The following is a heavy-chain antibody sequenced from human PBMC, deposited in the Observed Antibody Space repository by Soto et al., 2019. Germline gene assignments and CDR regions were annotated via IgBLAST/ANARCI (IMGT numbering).Heavy chain of an antibody. CDR2: ISGSGGST. J-gene: IGHJ6*02. V-gene: IGHV3-23*01. Sequence: GGSLRLSCAASGFTFSSYAMSWVRQAPGKGLEWVSAISGSGGSTYYADSVKGRFTISRDNSKNTLYLQMNSLRAEDTAVYYCAKDSEGYFSGGSCSSEGYYYYGIDVWGQGTTVTVSS. D-gene: IGHD2-15*01. CDR3: AKDSEGYFSGGSCSSEGYYYYGIDV. CDR1: GFTFSSYA.